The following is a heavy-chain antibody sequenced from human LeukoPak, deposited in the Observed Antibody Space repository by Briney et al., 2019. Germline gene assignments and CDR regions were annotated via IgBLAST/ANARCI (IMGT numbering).Heavy chain of an antibody. CDR1: GGSFSGYY. CDR3: ARGSSYYYYGMDV. V-gene: IGHV4-34*01. J-gene: IGHJ6*02. Sequence: SETLSLTCAVYGGSFSGYYWSWIRQPPGKGLEWIWEINHSGSTNYNPSLKSRVTISVDTSKNQFSLKLSSVTAADTAVYYCARGSSYYYYGMDVWGQGTTVTVSS. CDR2: INHSGST.